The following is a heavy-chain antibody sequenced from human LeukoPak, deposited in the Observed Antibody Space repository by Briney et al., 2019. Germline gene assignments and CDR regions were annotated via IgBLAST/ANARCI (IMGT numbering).Heavy chain of an antibody. Sequence: TGGSLRLSCAASGFIVSSNYMGWVRQAPGKGLEWVSVIYSGGNTYYADSVKGRFTISRDNSKNTVYLQMDSLGVEDTAVYYCARETYCTNGVCHNINRYFDYWGQGTLVTVSS. D-gene: IGHD2-8*01. V-gene: IGHV3-66*01. CDR3: ARETYCTNGVCHNINRYFDY. CDR2: IYSGGNT. CDR1: GFIVSSNY. J-gene: IGHJ4*02.